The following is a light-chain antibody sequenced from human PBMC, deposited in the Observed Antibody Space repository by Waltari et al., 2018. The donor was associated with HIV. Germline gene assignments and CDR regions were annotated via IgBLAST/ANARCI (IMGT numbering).Light chain of an antibody. J-gene: IGKJ4*01. CDR1: QSVRSTA. CDR2: GAS. V-gene: IGKV3-20*01. Sequence: EIVLTKSPGTMSSSPGERGTMPCRTSQSVRSTALAWYQQKPGQAPRLLIFGASSRAPGIPDSVSGSGAVTDFILTISRLEPEDCAVYYCQQYAASPLTFGGGTRVEIK. CDR3: QQYAASPLT.